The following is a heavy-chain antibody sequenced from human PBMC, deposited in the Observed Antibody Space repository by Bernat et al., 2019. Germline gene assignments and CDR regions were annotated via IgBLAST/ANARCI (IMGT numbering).Heavy chain of an antibody. J-gene: IGHJ6*02. D-gene: IGHD1-26*01. CDR2: IKSKTDGGTT. CDR1: GFTFSNAW. CDR3: TTDCVWRELLHYDGMDV. V-gene: IGHV3-15*07. Sequence: EVQLVESGGGLVKPGGSLRLSCAASGFTFSNAWMNWVRQAPGKGLAWVGRIKSKTDGGTTDYAAPVKGRFTISRDDSKNTLYLQMNSLKTEDTAVYYCTTDCVWRELLHYDGMDVWGQGTTVTVSS.